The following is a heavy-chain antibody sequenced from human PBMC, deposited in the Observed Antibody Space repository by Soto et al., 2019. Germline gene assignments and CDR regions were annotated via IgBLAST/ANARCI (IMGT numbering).Heavy chain of an antibody. Sequence: GGSLRLSCAVSGFTFIRYAMHWVRQAPGKGLEWVAVISYDGSNKYYADSVKGRFTISRDNPRNTLYLQMNSLRAEDTAVYYCARGRDYGESYYFYYGMDVWGQGTTVTVSS. V-gene: IGHV3-30-3*01. CDR3: ARGRDYGESYYFYYGMDV. D-gene: IGHD4-17*01. J-gene: IGHJ6*02. CDR2: ISYDGSNK. CDR1: GFTFIRYA.